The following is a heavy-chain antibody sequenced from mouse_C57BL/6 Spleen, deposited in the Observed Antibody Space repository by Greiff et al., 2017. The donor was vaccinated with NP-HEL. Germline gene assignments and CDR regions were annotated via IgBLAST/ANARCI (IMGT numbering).Heavy chain of an antibody. V-gene: IGHV2-4*01. CDR1: GFSLTSYG. CDR3: AKKSRSYYAMDY. J-gene: IGHJ4*01. CDR2: IWSGGST. Sequence: VKLQESGPGLVQPSQRLSITCTVSGFSLTSYGVHWVRQPPGKGLEWLGVIWSGGSTDFNAAFISRLSISKDNSKSQVFFKMNSLQADDTAIYYCAKKSRSYYAMDYWGQGTSVTVSS.